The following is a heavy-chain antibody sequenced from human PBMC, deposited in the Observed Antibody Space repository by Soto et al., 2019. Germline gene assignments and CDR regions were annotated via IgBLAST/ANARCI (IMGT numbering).Heavy chain of an antibody. CDR3: ATTPFNMASAGSYYFES. Sequence: QVKLVQSRTEVKRPGSSVKVSCKASGGTFSNYGLSWVRQAPGHGLQWMGGIIPLFGTLHNAREFQDRVTITADQSTGTASMDLRSLTYDDTAVSFCATTPFNMASAGSYYFESWGQGILVTVSS. V-gene: IGHV1-69*01. J-gene: IGHJ4*02. CDR1: GGTFSNYG. CDR2: IIPLFGTL. D-gene: IGHD6-13*01.